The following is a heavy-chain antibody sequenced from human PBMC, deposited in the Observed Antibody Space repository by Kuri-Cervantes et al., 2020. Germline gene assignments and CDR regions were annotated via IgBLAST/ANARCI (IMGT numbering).Heavy chain of an antibody. V-gene: IGHV3-30-3*01. D-gene: IGHD5/OR15-5a*01. CDR2: ISYDGSNK. CDR3: AREKTKWASTIVYYFDY. CDR1: GFTFSSYA. J-gene: IGHJ4*02. Sequence: LSLTCAASGFTFSSYAMSWVRQAPGKGLEWVAVISYDGSNKYYADSVKGRFTISRDNSKNTLYLQMNSLRAEDTAVYYCAREKTKWASTIVYYFDYWGQGTLVTVSS.